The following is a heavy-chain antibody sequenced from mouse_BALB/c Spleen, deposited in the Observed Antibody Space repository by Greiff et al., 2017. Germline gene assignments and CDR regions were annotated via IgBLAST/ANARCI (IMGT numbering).Heavy chain of an antibody. Sequence: EVQGVESGGGLVKPGGSLKLSCAASGFTFSDYYMYWVRQTPEKRLEWVATISDGGSYTYYPDSVKGRFTISRDNAKNNLYLQMSSLKSEDTAMYYCARADYYGSSYAWFAYWGQWTLVTVSA. CDR3: ARADYYGSSYAWFAY. CDR2: ISDGGSYT. CDR1: GFTFSDYY. D-gene: IGHD1-1*01. V-gene: IGHV5-4*02. J-gene: IGHJ3*01.